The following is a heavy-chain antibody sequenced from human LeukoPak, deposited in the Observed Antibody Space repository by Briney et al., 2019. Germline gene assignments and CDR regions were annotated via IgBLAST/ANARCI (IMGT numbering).Heavy chain of an antibody. CDR3: ARGSGDY. CDR2: IKPDGSEK. Sequence: GGSLRLSCAASGFTFNAYTMNWVRQAPGKGLEWVASIKPDGSEKYYVDSVKGRFTISRDNAKKSLYLQMTSLRDEDTAVYYCARGSGDYSGQGTLVTVSS. V-gene: IGHV3-7*04. J-gene: IGHJ4*02. CDR1: GFTFNAYT.